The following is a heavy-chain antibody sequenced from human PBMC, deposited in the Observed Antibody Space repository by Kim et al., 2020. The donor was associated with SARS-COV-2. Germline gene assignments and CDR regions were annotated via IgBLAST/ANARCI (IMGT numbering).Heavy chain of an antibody. CDR2: INPNSGGT. Sequence: ASVKVSCKASGYTFTGYYIHWVRQAPGQGLEWMGWINPNSGGTNYAQQFQGWVTITRDTSISTAYMELSRLRSDDTAFYYCARPLGYYDGSDLNSWGQGTLVTVSS. J-gene: IGHJ4*02. V-gene: IGHV1-2*04. D-gene: IGHD3-22*01. CDR1: GYTFTGYY. CDR3: ARPLGYYDGSDLNS.